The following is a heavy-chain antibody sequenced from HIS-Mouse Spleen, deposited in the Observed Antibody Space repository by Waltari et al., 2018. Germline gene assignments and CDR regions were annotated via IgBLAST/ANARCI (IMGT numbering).Heavy chain of an antibody. CDR3: ARGHPYYYDSSGYYS. J-gene: IGHJ4*02. D-gene: IGHD3-22*01. Sequence: QVQLQQWGAGLLKPSETLSLTCAVYGGSFSGYYWSWIRQPPGKGLEWIGEINHSGSTNYNPSLKSRVTISVDTSKNQFSLKLSSVTAADTAVYYCARGHPYYYDSSGYYSSGQGTLVTVSS. V-gene: IGHV4-34*01. CDR1: GGSFSGYY. CDR2: INHSGST.